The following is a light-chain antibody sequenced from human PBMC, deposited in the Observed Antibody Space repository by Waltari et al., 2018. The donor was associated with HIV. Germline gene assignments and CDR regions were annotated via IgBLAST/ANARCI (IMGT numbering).Light chain of an antibody. J-gene: IGLJ1*01. Sequence: QSVLTQPPSVSAAPGPKVTISSPGRTPNIGKRSVSWYQRLPGTAPKLLIYDNSERPSGIPDRFSGSKPGTSATLGITGLQTGDEADYYCGTWDSSLSAVVFGTGTKVTVL. CDR2: DNS. CDR1: TPNIGKRS. CDR3: GTWDSSLSAVV. V-gene: IGLV1-51*01.